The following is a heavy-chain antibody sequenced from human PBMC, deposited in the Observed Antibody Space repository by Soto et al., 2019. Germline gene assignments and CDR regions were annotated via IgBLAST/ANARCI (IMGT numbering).Heavy chain of an antibody. D-gene: IGHD2-15*01. CDR1: GDSFSSGYW. V-gene: IGHV4-4*02. J-gene: IGHJ4*02. CDR3: ARHGGRFIEY. Sequence: QVQLQESGPGLVKPSETLSLTCAVSGDSFSSGYWWSWVRQPPGKGLQWIGQISQSGTANYNPSLESRVTMSVDKSKNQFSLILTSVTAADTAVYYCARHGGRFIEYWGQGILVTVSS. CDR2: ISQSGTA.